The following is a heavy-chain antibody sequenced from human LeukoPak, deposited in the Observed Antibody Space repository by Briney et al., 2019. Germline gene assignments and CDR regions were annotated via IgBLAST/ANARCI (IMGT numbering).Heavy chain of an antibody. CDR3: ARGPSHYYYGSGSRWYYFDY. V-gene: IGHV4-34*01. D-gene: IGHD3-10*01. J-gene: IGHJ4*02. Sequence: SETLSLTCAVYGGSFSGYYWSWIRQPPGKGLEWIGEINHSGSTNYNPSLKSRVTISVDTSNNQFSLKLSSVTAADTAVYYCARGPSHYYYGSGSRWYYFDYWGQGTLVTVSS. CDR1: GGSFSGYY. CDR2: INHSGST.